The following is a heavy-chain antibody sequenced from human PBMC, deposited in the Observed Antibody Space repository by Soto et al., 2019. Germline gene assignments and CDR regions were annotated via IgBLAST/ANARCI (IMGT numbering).Heavy chain of an antibody. CDR3: ARVAATLSTGNNDAYDL. Sequence: GGSLRLSCAASGFTLSGYGMDWVRQAPGKGLGWVTIISFDGNNKHYLDSVEGRFTVARDNSKNTLYLQMNSLRAEDTALYYCARVAATLSTGNNDAYDLWGQGTMVTVSS. D-gene: IGHD2-15*01. CDR2: ISFDGNNK. V-gene: IGHV3-30*03. CDR1: GFTLSGYG. J-gene: IGHJ3*01.